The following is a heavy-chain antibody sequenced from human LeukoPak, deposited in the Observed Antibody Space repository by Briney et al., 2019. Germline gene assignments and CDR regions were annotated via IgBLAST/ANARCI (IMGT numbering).Heavy chain of an antibody. CDR3: ARDLTEYSSGWYYFDY. CDR2: IYTSGST. J-gene: IGHJ4*02. Sequence: PSETLSLTCTVSGGSISSYYWSWIRQPAGKGLEWIGRIYTSGSTNYNPSLKSRVTMSVDTSKNQFSLKLSSVTAADTAVYYCARDLTEYSSGWYYFDYWGQGTLVTVSS. V-gene: IGHV4-4*07. CDR1: GGSISSYY. D-gene: IGHD6-19*01.